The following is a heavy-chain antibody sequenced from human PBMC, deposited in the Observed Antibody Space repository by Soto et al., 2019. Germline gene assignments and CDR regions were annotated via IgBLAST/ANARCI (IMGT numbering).Heavy chain of an antibody. Sequence: PSETLSLTCAVSGGSISSGGYSWSWIRQPPGKGLEWIGYIYHSGSTYYNPSLKSRVTISVDRSKNQFSLKLSSVTAADTAVYYCARELFSDYYDSSGYYPGWFDPWGQGTLVTVSS. CDR2: IYHSGST. CDR1: GGSISSGGYS. CDR3: ARELFSDYYDSSGYYPGWFDP. V-gene: IGHV4-30-2*01. J-gene: IGHJ5*02. D-gene: IGHD3-22*01.